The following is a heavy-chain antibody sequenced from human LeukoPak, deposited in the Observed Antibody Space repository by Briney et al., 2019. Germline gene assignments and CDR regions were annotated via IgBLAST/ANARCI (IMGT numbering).Heavy chain of an antibody. Sequence: PGGSLRLSCAASGFTFGSYGMHWVRQAPGKGLEWVAFIRYDGSNKYYADSVKGRFTISRDNAKNTLYLQMNSLRAEDTAVYYCARDPSIVGDLYYFDYWGPGTLVTVSS. V-gene: IGHV3-30*02. CDR1: GFTFGSYG. D-gene: IGHD1-26*01. J-gene: IGHJ4*02. CDR3: ARDPSIVGDLYYFDY. CDR2: IRYDGSNK.